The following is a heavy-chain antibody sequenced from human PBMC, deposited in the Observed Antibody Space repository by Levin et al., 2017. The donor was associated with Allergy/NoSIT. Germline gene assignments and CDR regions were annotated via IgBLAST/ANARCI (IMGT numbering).Heavy chain of an antibody. J-gene: IGHJ3*01. CDR3: AKKQGGTSGFSFDV. D-gene: IGHD1-1*01. CDR1: GFTISEYA. V-gene: IGHV3-23*01. CDR2: ITGGGFNT. Sequence: GGSLRLSCAVSGFTISEYAMAWVRQAPGKGLEWVSVITGGGFNTYYGDSVKGRFTVSRDVSKDTLYLDLNSLRAEDTAVYYCAKKQGGTSGFSFDVWGQGTMVTVSS.